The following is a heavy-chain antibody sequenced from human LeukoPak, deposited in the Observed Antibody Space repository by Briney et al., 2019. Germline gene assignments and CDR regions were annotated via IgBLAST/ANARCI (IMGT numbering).Heavy chain of an antibody. V-gene: IGHV4-61*08. D-gene: IGHD4-17*01. CDR3: AREITVTTYGYYYYYYYMDV. J-gene: IGHJ6*03. CDR1: VDSLSSGVYS. CDR2: LYTSGST. Sequence: SDTLSLTCEVSVDSLSSGVYSWSWIRQPPGKGLEWIGRLYTSGSTNYKPSLKSRATMSVDTSKNQCSLKLSSVTAADTAVYYCAREITVTTYGYYYYYYYMDVWGKGTTVTISS.